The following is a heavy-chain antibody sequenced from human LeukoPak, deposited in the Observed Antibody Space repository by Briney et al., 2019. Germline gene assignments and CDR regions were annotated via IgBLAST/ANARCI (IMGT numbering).Heavy chain of an antibody. CDR1: GYTFTSYD. CDR2: MNPNSGNT. J-gene: IGHJ3*02. CDR3: ARDPRRDGYNYDAFDI. Sequence: GASVKVSCKASGYTFTSYDINWVRQATGQGLEWMGWMNPNSGNTGYAQKFQGRVTMTRNTSISTAYMELSSLRSEDTAVYYCARDPRRDGYNYDAFDIWGQGTMVTVSS. V-gene: IGHV1-8*01. D-gene: IGHD5-24*01.